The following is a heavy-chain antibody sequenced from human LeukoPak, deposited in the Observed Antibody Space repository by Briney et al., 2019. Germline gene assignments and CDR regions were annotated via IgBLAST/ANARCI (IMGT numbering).Heavy chain of an antibody. Sequence: QPGRSLRLSCAAPGFTFSSYGMHWVRQAPGKGLEWVAVIWYDGSNKYYADSVKGRFTISRDNSKNTLYLQMNSLRAEDTAVYYCASDSSYSSGWRDFDYWGQGTLVTVSS. J-gene: IGHJ4*02. CDR2: IWYDGSNK. CDR3: ASDSSYSSGWRDFDY. D-gene: IGHD6-19*01. CDR1: GFTFSSYG. V-gene: IGHV3-33*01.